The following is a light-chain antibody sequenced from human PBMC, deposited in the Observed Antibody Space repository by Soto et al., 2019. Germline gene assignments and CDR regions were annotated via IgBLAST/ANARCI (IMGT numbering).Light chain of an antibody. CDR1: QSVSSSY. J-gene: IGKJ1*01. V-gene: IGKV3D-7*01. Sequence: EIVMTQSPATLSLSPGERATLSCRASQSVSSSYLSWYQQKPGQAPRLLIYGASTRATGIPARFSGSGSGTDFTLTISSLQPEDFAVYYCQQDYNLKWTFGHGTKVEIK. CDR3: QQDYNLKWT. CDR2: GAS.